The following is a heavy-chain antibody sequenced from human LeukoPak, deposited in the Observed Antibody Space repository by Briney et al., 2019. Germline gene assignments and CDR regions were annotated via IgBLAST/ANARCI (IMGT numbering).Heavy chain of an antibody. CDR2: IYHSGST. D-gene: IGHD3-3*01. Sequence: SETLSLTCAVSGGAISSSNWWSWVRQPPGKGLGWIGEIYHSGSTNYNPSLKSRVTISVDKSKNQFSLKLSSVTAADTAVYYCARTRDYYSPAFDIWGQGTVVTVSS. CDR3: ARTRDYYSPAFDI. CDR1: GGAISSSNW. V-gene: IGHV4-4*02. J-gene: IGHJ3*02.